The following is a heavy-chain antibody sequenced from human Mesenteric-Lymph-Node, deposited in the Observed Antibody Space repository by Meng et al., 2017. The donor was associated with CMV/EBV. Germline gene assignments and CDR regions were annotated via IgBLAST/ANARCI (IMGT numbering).Heavy chain of an antibody. J-gene: IGHJ5*02. D-gene: IGHD3-10*01. CDR3: ARDILTYSYGPGWIDP. V-gene: IGHV4-39*02. CDR2: LFYSGTA. Sequence: LSLQESGPSLAVPSEPLSLKCTVSGVSISSRWHYWGWIRQPPGKRLEWIGILFYSGTAHYHPALVRRVTISLDKSKHEFFLNLGSVTAADTAMYFCARDILTYSYGPGWIDPWGQGTLVTVSS. CDR1: GVSISSRWHY.